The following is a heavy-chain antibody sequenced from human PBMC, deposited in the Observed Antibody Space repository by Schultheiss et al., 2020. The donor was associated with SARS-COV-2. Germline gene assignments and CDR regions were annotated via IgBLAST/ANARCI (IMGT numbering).Heavy chain of an antibody. CDR1: GYTFTNYY. Sequence: ASVKVSCKAAGYTFTNYYMNWVRQAPGHGLEWMGIINPRGGSTRFAQKFQGRVTVTRDTSTSTVYMELSSLRSEDTAVYYCARIIAVAGLALGYWGQGTLVTVSS. D-gene: IGHD6-19*01. V-gene: IGHV1-46*01. J-gene: IGHJ4*02. CDR2: INPRGGST. CDR3: ARIIAVAGLALGY.